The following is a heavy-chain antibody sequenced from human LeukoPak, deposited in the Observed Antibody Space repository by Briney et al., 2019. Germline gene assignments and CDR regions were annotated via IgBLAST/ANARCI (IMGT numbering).Heavy chain of an antibody. D-gene: IGHD6-13*01. J-gene: IGHJ5*02. CDR3: AREGAAAGTRWFDP. Sequence: PSETLSLTCTVSGGSISSYYWSWIRQPPGKGLKWIGYIYYSGSTNYNPSLKSRVTISVDTSKNQFSLKLSSVTAADTAVYYCAREGAAAGTRWFDPWGQGTLVTVSS. CDR1: GGSISSYY. CDR2: IYYSGST. V-gene: IGHV4-59*01.